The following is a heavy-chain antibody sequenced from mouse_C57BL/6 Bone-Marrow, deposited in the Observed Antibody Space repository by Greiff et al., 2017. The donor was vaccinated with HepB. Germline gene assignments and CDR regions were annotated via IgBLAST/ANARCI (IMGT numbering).Heavy chain of an antibody. CDR1: GFTFSSYA. CDR2: ISSGGDYI. CDR3: TRDWYGSSYALDY. Sequence: EVQWVESGEGLVKPGGSLKLSCAASGFTFSSYAMSWVRQTPEKRLEWVAYISSGGDYIYYADTVKGRFTISRDNARNTLYLQMSSLKSEDTAMYYCTRDWYGSSYALDYWGQGTTLTVSS. D-gene: IGHD1-1*01. J-gene: IGHJ2*01. V-gene: IGHV5-9-1*02.